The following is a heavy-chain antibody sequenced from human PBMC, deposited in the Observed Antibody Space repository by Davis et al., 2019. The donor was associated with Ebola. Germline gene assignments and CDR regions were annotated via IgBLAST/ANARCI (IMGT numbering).Heavy chain of an antibody. D-gene: IGHD3-9*01. J-gene: IGHJ4*02. CDR2: ITASGTDT. Sequence: GESLKISCAASGFTFSHYAMSWVRQAPGKGLEWVSTITASGTDTYYADSVKGRFTISRDNSKNTLYLHMNSLRAEDTAVYHCAKDRDILTAYQVYFDYWGPGTLVTVSS. CDR3: AKDRDILTAYQVYFDY. V-gene: IGHV3-23*01. CDR1: GFTFSHYA.